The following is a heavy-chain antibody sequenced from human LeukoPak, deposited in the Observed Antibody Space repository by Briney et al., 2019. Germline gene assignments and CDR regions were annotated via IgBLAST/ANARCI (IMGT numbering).Heavy chain of an antibody. Sequence: ASVKASCKASGYTFTGYYMHWVRQAPGQGLEWMGWINPNSGGTNYAQKFQGRVTMTRDTSISTAYMELSRLRSDDTAVYYCAATTGTSGYYTKYYYYYGMDVWGQGTTVTVSS. CDR2: INPNSGGT. V-gene: IGHV1-2*02. J-gene: IGHJ6*02. CDR1: GYTFTGYY. CDR3: AATTGTSGYYTKYYYYYGMDV. D-gene: IGHD3-3*01.